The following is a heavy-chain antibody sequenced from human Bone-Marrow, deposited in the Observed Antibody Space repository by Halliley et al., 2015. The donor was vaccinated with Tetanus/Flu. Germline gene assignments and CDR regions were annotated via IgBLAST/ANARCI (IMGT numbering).Heavy chain of an antibody. Sequence: GLVKPSETLSLTCAVVDESLSGYYWSWLRQPPGKGLEWIGEISHSGSARYNSALRSRVTMSVDTSKKQISLKLRSATAADTAVYYCARGGWRRQRNWFDLWGQGTLVTVSS. V-gene: IGHV4-34*01. CDR1: DESLSGYY. D-gene: IGHD6-19*01. CDR3: ARGGWRRQRNWFDL. J-gene: IGHJ5*02. CDR2: ISHSGSA.